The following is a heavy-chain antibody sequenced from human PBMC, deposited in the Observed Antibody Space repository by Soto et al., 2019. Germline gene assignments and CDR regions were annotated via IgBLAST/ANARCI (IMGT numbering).Heavy chain of an antibody. D-gene: IGHD2-2*01. Sequence: QVQLQESGPGLVKPSGTLSLTCAVSGGSISSSNWGSWVRQPPGKGLEWMGEIYNRGSTNYNPSLKGRVTISVDKSKNQFSLKLSSVTAADTAVYYCARVVGGYYYGMDVWGQGTTVTVSS. J-gene: IGHJ6*02. CDR2: IYNRGST. V-gene: IGHV4-4*02. CDR3: ARVVGGYYYGMDV. CDR1: GGSISSSNW.